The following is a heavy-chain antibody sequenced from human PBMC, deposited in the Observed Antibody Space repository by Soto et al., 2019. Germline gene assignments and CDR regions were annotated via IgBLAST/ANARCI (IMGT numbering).Heavy chain of an antibody. V-gene: IGHV5-51*01. CDR2: IFPGDSET. CDR1: CYSFSTYW. D-gene: IGHD2-15*01. J-gene: IGHJ4*02. CDR3: ARQGPGSY. Sequence: GESLKISCKCSCYSFSTYWNGVVRQIPGKVLVWMGLIFPGDSETTYSPSFQGHVSISADTSISTAYLQWNSLRTSDSAIYYCARQGPGSYWGQGTQVTVSS.